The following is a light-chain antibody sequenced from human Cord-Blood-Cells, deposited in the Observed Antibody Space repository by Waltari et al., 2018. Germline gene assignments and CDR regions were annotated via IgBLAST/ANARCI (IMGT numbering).Light chain of an antibody. Sequence: ELVLTQSPGNLSLSEGERATLSCRASQSVSSSYLDWYKQKPGQDPRLLIYGSSSRATCIPYRFSGSGSVTDFTLTISRLEPEDFAVYYCQQYGSSQITFGQGTRLEIK. CDR3: QQYGSSQIT. CDR1: QSVSSSY. V-gene: IGKV3-20*01. CDR2: GSS. J-gene: IGKJ5*01.